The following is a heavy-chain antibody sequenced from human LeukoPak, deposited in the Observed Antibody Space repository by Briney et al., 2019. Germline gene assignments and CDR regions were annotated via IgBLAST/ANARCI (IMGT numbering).Heavy chain of an antibody. CDR3: ARVRLMVRGVIRPPYFDY. CDR1: GFTFSSYW. CDR2: ISSSGSTI. J-gene: IGHJ4*02. V-gene: IGHV3-11*01. D-gene: IGHD3-10*01. Sequence: GGSLRLSCAASGFTFSSYWMSWIRQAPGKGLEWVSYISSSGSTIYYADSVKGRFTISRDNAKNSLYLQMNSLRAEDTAVYYCARVRLMVRGVIRPPYFDYWGQGTLVTVSS.